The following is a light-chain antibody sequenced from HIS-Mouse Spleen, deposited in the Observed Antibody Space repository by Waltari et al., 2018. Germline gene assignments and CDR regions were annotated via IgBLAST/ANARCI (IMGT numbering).Light chain of an antibody. J-gene: IGKJ4*01. CDR2: GAS. CDR3: QQYGSSPRLT. V-gene: IGKV3-20*01. CDR1: QSVSSSD. Sequence: EIVLTQSPGTLSLSPGERATLSCRASQSVSSSDLAWDQQEPGQAPRLLIYGASSRATGIPDRFSGRGSGTDFTLTISRLEPDDFAVYYCQQYGSSPRLTFGGGTKVEIK.